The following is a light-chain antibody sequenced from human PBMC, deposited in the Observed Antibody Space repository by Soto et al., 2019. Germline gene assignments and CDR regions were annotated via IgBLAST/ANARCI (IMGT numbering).Light chain of an antibody. CDR2: EGS. Sequence: QSALTQPASVSESPGRSITISCTGTSSDVGSYEFVSWYQQYPGKAPKLMIYEGSKRPSGVSDRFSGSKSGNTASLTISGLQAEDEADYFCCSYAGGSNVFGAGTKLTVL. CDR3: CSYAGGSNV. CDR1: SSDVGSYEF. V-gene: IGLV2-23*03. J-gene: IGLJ1*01.